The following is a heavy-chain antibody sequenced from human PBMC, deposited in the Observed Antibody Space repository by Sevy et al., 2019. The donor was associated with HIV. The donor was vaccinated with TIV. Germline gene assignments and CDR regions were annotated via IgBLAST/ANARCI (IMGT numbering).Heavy chain of an antibody. CDR1: GYTFTGQY. CDR2: INPNSGGT. V-gene: IGHV1-2*02. Sequence: ASVKVSCKASGYTFTGQYIHWVRQAPGQGLEWMGWINPNSGGTNYRQDFQGRVTPTRDTSITTAYMELGGLKSDDTAIYYCARDLRLRGYCYGSFDYWGQGTLVTVSS. J-gene: IGHJ4*02. CDR3: ARDLRLRGYCYGSFDY. D-gene: IGHD5-18*01.